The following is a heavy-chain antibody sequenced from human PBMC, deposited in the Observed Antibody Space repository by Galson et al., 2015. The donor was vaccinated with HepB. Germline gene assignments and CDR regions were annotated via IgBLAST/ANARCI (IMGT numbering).Heavy chain of an antibody. Sequence: SLRLSCAASGFTFSSYAMGWVRQAPGKGLEWVSTISGSGGGTYYADSVKGRFTISRDNSKNTLYLQMNSLRAEDTAVYYCAKEGGYGGGVVDYWGQGTLVTVSS. CDR3: AKEGGYGGGVVDY. J-gene: IGHJ4*02. D-gene: IGHD4-23*01. V-gene: IGHV3-23*01. CDR2: ISGSGGGT. CDR1: GFTFSSYA.